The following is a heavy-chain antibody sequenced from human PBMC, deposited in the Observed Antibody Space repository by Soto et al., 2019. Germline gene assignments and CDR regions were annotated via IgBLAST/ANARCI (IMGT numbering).Heavy chain of an antibody. CDR3: ARPIPEWFGELSGSFAP. CDR1: GGSISSSSYY. Sequence: SETLSLTCTVSGGSISSSSYYWGWIRQPPGKGLEWIGSIYYSGSTYYNPSLKSRVTISVDTSKNQFSLKLSSVTAADTAVYYCARPIPEWFGELSGSFAPWGQGTLVTVSS. V-gene: IGHV4-39*01. J-gene: IGHJ5*02. CDR2: IYYSGST. D-gene: IGHD3-10*01.